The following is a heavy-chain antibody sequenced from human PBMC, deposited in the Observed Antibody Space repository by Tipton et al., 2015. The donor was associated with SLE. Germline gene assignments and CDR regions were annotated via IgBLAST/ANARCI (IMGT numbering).Heavy chain of an antibody. CDR1: GGSISSSHHY. CDR2: IFYAFSAGTT. CDR3: VRVIVPASRGAFDI. V-gene: IGHV4-39*07. J-gene: IGHJ3*02. Sequence: GLVKPSETLSLTCTVSGGSISSSHHYWGWIRQPPGEGLEWIGHIFYAFSAGTTYYNPSLKGRVTISAETSKNQLYLRLSSVTAADTALYYCVRVIVPASRGAFDIWGQGTMVTVSS. D-gene: IGHD2-2*01.